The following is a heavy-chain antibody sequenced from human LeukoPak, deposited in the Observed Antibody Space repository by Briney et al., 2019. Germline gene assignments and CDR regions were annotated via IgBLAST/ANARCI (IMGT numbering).Heavy chain of an antibody. D-gene: IGHD2-2*02. J-gene: IGHJ4*02. CDR3: ATLDGYCSNTSCYTSY. CDR1: GYTFTSYG. V-gene: IGHV1-24*01. CDR2: FNREDVEA. Sequence: ASVKVSCKASGYTFTSYGISWVRQAPGHGLEGMGGFNREDVEAIYAQKFQGRVTMTEDTSTDTAYMELSSLRSEDTAVYYCATLDGYCSNTSCYTSYWGRGTLVTVSS.